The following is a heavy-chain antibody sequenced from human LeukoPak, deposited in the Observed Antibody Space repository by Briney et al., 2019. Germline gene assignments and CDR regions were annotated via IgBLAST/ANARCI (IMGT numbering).Heavy chain of an antibody. V-gene: IGHV3-21*01. CDR1: GLTFSSYS. CDR3: AGSYYDFWSGYFHNYYYGMDV. J-gene: IGHJ6*02. CDR2: ISSSSSYI. Sequence: PGGSLRLSCAASGLTFSSYSMNWVRQAPGKGLEWVSSISSSSSYIYYADSVKGRFTISRDNAKNSLYLQMNSLRAEDTAVYYCAGSYYDFWSGYFHNYYYGMDVWGQGTTVTVSS. D-gene: IGHD3-3*01.